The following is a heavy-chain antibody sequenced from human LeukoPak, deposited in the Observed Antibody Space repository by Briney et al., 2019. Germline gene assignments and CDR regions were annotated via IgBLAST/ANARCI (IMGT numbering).Heavy chain of an antibody. Sequence: ASVKVSCKASGYTFTSYYMHWVRQAPGQGLEWMGIINPSGGSTSYAQKFQGRVTMTRDMSTSTVYMELSSLRSEDTAVYYCARVGYGSGSYSAAFDIWGQGTMVTVSS. J-gene: IGHJ3*02. CDR2: INPSGGST. CDR1: GYTFTSYY. V-gene: IGHV1-46*01. CDR3: ARVGYGSGSYSAAFDI. D-gene: IGHD3-10*01.